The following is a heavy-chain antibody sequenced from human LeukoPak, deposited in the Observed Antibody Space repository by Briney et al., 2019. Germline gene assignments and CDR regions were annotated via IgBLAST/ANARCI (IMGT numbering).Heavy chain of an antibody. CDR1: GFTLTSYG. CDR3: VKGRSGSSYSPSDS. J-gene: IGHJ4*02. CDR2: ISYEKNEE. V-gene: IGHV3-30*18. D-gene: IGHD2-15*01. Sequence: GGSLRLSCAASGFTLTSYGMHWVRQAPGKGLEWVAVISYEKNEEFYADSVKGRSTISRDSSKNTLYLQMNSLRPEDTAVYYCVKGRSGSSYSPSDSWGQGTLVTVSS.